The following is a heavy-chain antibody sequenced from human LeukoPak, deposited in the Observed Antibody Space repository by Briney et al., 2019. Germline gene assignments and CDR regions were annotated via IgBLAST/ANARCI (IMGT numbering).Heavy chain of an antibody. CDR3: ARAHIPMVRGVLNWFDP. CDR2: IYHSGST. V-gene: IGHV4-30-2*01. D-gene: IGHD3-10*01. Sequence: SETLSLTCAVSGGSISSGGYSWSWIRQPPGKGLEWIGYIYHSGSTYYNPSLKSRVTISVDRSKNQFSLKLSSVTAADTAVYYCARAHIPMVRGVLNWFDPWGQGTLVTVSS. CDR1: GGSISSGGYS. J-gene: IGHJ5*02.